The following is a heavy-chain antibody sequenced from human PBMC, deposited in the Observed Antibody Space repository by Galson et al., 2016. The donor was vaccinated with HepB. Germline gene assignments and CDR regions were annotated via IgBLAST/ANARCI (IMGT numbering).Heavy chain of an antibody. CDR3: AREVPDTYTRGWAYDY. V-gene: IGHV3-33*01. CDR1: GFTFSRHG. Sequence: SLRLSCAASGFTFSRHGMHWVRQAPGKGLEWVAVIWHDGSNRYYADSVKGRFTISKDNSKSTVYLQMNSLRVEDSAVYYCAREVPDTYTRGWAYDYWGQGTLVTVSS. J-gene: IGHJ4*02. D-gene: IGHD3-16*01. CDR2: IWHDGSNR.